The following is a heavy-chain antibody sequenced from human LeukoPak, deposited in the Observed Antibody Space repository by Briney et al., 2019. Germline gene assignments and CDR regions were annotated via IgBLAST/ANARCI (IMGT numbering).Heavy chain of an antibody. D-gene: IGHD3-10*01. Sequence: SETLSLTCAVYGGSFSGYYWSWIRQPPGKGLEWIGEMNHRGSTNYNPSLKSRVTISVATSKNQFSLRLSSVTAADTAVYYCARDLSRSLSMIRGLIQHREFDFWGRGTLVTVSS. V-gene: IGHV4-34*01. CDR3: ARDLSRSLSMIRGLIQHREFDF. J-gene: IGHJ4*02. CDR2: MNHRGST. CDR1: GGSFSGYY.